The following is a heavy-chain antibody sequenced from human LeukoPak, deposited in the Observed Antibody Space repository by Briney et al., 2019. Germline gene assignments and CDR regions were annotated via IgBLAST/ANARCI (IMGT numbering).Heavy chain of an antibody. CDR3: AREAWDY. CDR2: IYSDGNT. V-gene: IGHV3-53*01. CDR1: GFSVSSEY. J-gene: IGHJ4*02. Sequence: GGSLSLSCAASGFSVSSEYMGWDGQAPGQGLEWVSVIYSDGNTYYADSVKGRFTISRDNSKNTVYLQMNSLRAEDTAVYYCAREAWDYWGQGTLLAVSS.